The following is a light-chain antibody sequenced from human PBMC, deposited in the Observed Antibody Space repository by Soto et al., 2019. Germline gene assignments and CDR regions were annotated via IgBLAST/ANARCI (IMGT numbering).Light chain of an antibody. V-gene: IGKV3-15*01. Sequence: EIVMTQSPGTLSVSPGERVTLSCRASESLSTYLAWYQQKPGQAPRLLIYGASTKATGIPARFSGSGSVTDFTLTISSLQSEDFAVYYCQSYNDWPFTFGQGTKLEI. CDR2: GAS. J-gene: IGKJ2*01. CDR1: ESLSTY. CDR3: QSYNDWPFT.